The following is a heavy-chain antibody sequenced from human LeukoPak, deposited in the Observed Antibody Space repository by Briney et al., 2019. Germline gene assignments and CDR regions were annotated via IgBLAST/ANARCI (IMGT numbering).Heavy chain of an antibody. J-gene: IGHJ6*02. CDR2: IYTSGST. CDR3: ARDKLWFGEFGGGLYGMDV. Sequence: PSETLSLTCTISGGSISSGDYYWSWIRQPAGKGLEWIGRIYTSGSTNYNPSLESRVTISVDTSKNQFSLKLSSVTAADTAVYYCARDKLWFGEFGGGLYGMDVWGQGTTVTVSS. CDR1: GGSISSGDYY. V-gene: IGHV4-61*02. D-gene: IGHD3-10*01.